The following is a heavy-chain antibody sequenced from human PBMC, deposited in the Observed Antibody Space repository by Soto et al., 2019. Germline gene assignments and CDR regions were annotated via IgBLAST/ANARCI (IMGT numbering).Heavy chain of an antibody. CDR1: GYTFXSYD. Sequence: GASVKVSCKASGYTFXSYDMHWVRQAPGKGLEWMGIINPSGGSTSYAQKFQGRVTMTRDTSTSTVYMELSSLRSEDTAVYYCARGGYVGADWFDPWGQGTLVTVSS. D-gene: IGHD3-16*01. CDR2: INPSGGST. V-gene: IGHV1-46*03. J-gene: IGHJ5*02. CDR3: ARGGYVGADWFDP.